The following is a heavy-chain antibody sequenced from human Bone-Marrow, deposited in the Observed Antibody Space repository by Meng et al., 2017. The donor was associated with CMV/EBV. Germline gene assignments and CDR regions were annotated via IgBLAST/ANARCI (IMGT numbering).Heavy chain of an antibody. CDR1: GFTFSHFG. D-gene: IGHD3-10*01. Sequence: GESLKISCVASGFTFSHFGIHWARQAPGKGLEWVAFIGSDGNDEYNGGSVKGRFTISRDNSKNTVYLQMNGLRNADTAVYFCGFYGSGTYVFDYWGQGTRVTVSS. CDR3: GFYGSGTYVFDY. J-gene: IGHJ4*02. V-gene: IGHV3-30*02. CDR2: IGSDGNDE.